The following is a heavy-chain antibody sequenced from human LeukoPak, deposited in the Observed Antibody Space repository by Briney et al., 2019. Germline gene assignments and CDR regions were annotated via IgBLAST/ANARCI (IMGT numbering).Heavy chain of an antibody. J-gene: IGHJ4*02. V-gene: IGHV3-23*01. CDR3: AKESWFGEPSLDH. CDR1: GFTFSNYA. CDR2: INARATSP. Sequence: GGALSLSCAASGFTFSNYAMSWVRQAPGKGLEWLASINARATSPYYADSVKGRFAISRDNSENTLHLQMTSLRADDTAVYYCAKESWFGEPSLDHWGQGALVTVSA. D-gene: IGHD3-10*01.